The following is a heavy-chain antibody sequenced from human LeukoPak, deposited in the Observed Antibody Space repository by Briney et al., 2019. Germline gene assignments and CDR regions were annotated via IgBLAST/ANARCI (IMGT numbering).Heavy chain of an antibody. CDR1: GFTLSSYE. D-gene: IGHD2-2*01. J-gene: IGHJ4*02. CDR3: AKAPRDCVSTSCYGYYFDS. V-gene: IGHV3-23*01. CDR2: IGYSGSDT. Sequence: GGSLRLSCIVSGFTLSSYEMTWFRQAPGKGLEWVSSIGYSGSDTHYADSVKGRFTVSRDNSKNTLYLQMNSLRAEDTAVYYCAKAPRDCVSTSCYGYYFDSWGQGTLVTVSS.